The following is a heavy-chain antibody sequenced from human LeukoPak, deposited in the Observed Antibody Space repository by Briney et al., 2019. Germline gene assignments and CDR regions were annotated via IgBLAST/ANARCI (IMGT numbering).Heavy chain of an antibody. CDR1: GGSISSYY. CDR3: ARGGGGSYYGFDY. Sequence: SETLSLTCTVSGGSISSYYWSWIRQPPGKGLEWIGYIYYSGSTNYNPSLRSRVTISVDTSKNQFSLKLSSVTAADTAVYYCARGGGGSYYGFDYWSQGTLVTVSS. CDR2: IYYSGST. V-gene: IGHV4-59*01. D-gene: IGHD1-26*01. J-gene: IGHJ4*02.